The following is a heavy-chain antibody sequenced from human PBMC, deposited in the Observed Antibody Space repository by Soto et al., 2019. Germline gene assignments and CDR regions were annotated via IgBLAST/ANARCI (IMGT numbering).Heavy chain of an antibody. Sequence: SETLSLTCTVSGGSISSSSYYWGWIRQPPGKGLEWIGSIYYSGSTYYNPSLKSRVTISVDTSKNQFSLKLSSVTAADTAVYYCARSSGWSGYFDCWGQGTLVTVSS. CDR3: ARSSGWSGYFDC. CDR2: IYYSGST. CDR1: GGSISSSSYY. J-gene: IGHJ4*02. D-gene: IGHD6-19*01. V-gene: IGHV4-39*01.